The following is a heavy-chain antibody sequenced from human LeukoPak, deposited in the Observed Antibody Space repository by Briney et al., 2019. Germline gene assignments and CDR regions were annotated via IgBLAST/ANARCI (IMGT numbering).Heavy chain of an antibody. CDR2: ISYDGSNK. D-gene: IGHD3-16*01. J-gene: IGHJ4*02. V-gene: IGHV3-30*03. CDR1: GFTFSSYG. Sequence: GGSLRPSCAASGFTFSSYGMHWVRQAPGKGLEWVAVISYDGSNKYYADSVKGRFTISRDNSKNTLYLQMNSLRAEDTAVYYCASGYVFFDYWGQGTLVTVSS. CDR3: ASGYVFFDY.